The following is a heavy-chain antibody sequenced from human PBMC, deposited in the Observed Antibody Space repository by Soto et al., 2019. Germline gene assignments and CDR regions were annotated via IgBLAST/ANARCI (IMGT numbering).Heavy chain of an antibody. CDR3: AKHWGNWNPAAFDY. J-gene: IGHJ4*02. CDR2: FSGSGGST. Sequence: GGSLRLSCAASGFPFTTNAMSWVRQAPGKGLEWVSGFSGSGGSTYYADSVKGRFTISRDNFKNTLYLQMNSLRAEDTAVYYCAKHWGNWNPAAFDYWGQGTLVTVSS. D-gene: IGHD1-1*01. V-gene: IGHV3-23*01. CDR1: GFPFTTNA.